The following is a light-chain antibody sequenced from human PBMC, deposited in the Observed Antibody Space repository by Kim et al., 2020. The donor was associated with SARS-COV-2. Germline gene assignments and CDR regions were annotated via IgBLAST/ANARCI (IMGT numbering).Light chain of an antibody. V-gene: IGKV4-1*01. CDR2: WAS. CDR3: QQYYSTPIT. Sequence: CKSRQILLFSANIRHNLAWDRQKPGQPPNLAIYWASTRKSGVPDRFSGSESGTDFTLTISSLQAEDVAVYYCQQYYSTPITFGQGTRLEIK. CDR1: QILLFSANIRHN. J-gene: IGKJ5*01.